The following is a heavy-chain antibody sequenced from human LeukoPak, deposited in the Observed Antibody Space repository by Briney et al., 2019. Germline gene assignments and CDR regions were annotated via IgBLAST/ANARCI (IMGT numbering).Heavy chain of an antibody. CDR3: ARPIYSSTWYYFDS. CDR1: GGSISPYY. Sequence: KTSETLSLTCTVSGGSISPYYWSWIRQPPGKGLEWIGYVFYSGSTNYNPSLASRVTISVDTSKNQFSLKLTSVTAADTALYYCARPIYSSTWYYFDSWGQGTLVTVSS. J-gene: IGHJ4*02. D-gene: IGHD6-13*01. V-gene: IGHV4-59*12. CDR2: VFYSGST.